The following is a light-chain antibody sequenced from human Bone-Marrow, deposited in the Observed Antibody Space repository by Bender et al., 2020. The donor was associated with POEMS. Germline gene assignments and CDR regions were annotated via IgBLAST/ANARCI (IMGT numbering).Light chain of an antibody. V-gene: IGLV2-11*01. CDR1: SSDVGGYNY. J-gene: IGLJ3*02. CDR2: DVS. CDR3: CSYAGTYTWV. Sequence: QSALTQPRSVSGPPGQSVTISCTGTSSDVGGYNYVSWYQQHPGKAPKVMIIDVSKRTSGVPDRFSGSKSGNTASLTISGLQAEDEADYYCCSYAGTYTWVFGGGTKLPVL.